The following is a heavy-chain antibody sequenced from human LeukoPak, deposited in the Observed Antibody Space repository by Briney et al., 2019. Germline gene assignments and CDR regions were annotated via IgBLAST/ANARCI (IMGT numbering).Heavy chain of an antibody. J-gene: IGHJ5*02. CDR2: IYPGDSDT. Sequence: HAESPKISCKASGYSIIRYWIRWVRQLPGKNLEWMVFIYPGDSDTRYSPSFQGQVPISADKSISTAYLQWSSLKASDTAIYFCARHTYAAYCAGDCQYNWFDPWGQGTPVTVS. CDR3: ARHTYAAYCAGDCQYNWFDP. V-gene: IGHV5-51*01. CDR1: GYSIIRYW. D-gene: IGHD2-21*02.